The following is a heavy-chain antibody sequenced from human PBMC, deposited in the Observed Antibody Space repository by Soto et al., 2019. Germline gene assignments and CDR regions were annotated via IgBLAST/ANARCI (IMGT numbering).Heavy chain of an antibody. CDR3: ARASSSSWYPAGAFDI. Sequence: QTLSLTCAISGDSVSSNSSAWNWIRQSPSRGLEWLGRTYYRSKWYNDYAVSVKSRITINPDTSKNQFSLQLNSVTPEDTAVYYCARASSSSWYPAGAFDIWGQGTMVTVSS. D-gene: IGHD6-13*01. CDR1: GDSVSSNSSA. CDR2: TYYRSKWYN. J-gene: IGHJ3*02. V-gene: IGHV6-1*01.